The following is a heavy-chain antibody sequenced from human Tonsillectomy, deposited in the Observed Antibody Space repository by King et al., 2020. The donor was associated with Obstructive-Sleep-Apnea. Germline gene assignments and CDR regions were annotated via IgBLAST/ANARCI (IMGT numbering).Heavy chain of an antibody. D-gene: IGHD3-10*01. CDR2: ISWNSGSI. Sequence: VQLVESGGGLVQPGRSLRLSCAASGFTFDDYAMHWVRQAPGKGLEWVSGISWNSGSIGYADSVKGRFTISRDNAKNSLYLQMNSLRAEDTALYYCAKGLIWFGEEEGKYYFDYWGQGTLVTVSS. CDR1: GFTFDDYA. J-gene: IGHJ4*02. CDR3: AKGLIWFGEEEGKYYFDY. V-gene: IGHV3-9*01.